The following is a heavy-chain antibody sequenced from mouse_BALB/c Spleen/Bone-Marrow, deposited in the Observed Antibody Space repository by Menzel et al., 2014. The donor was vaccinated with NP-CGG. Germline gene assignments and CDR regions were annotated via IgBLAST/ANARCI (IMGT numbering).Heavy chain of an antibody. CDR2: ISSGSSTI. CDR1: GFTFSSFG. CDR3: ARSNWIYYFDY. J-gene: IGHJ2*01. Sequence: EVKVVESGGGLVQPGGSRRLSCAASGFTFSSFGMHWVRQAPVKGLEWVAYISSGSSTIYYADTVKGRFTISRDNPKNTLFLQMTSLRSEDTAMYYCARSNWIYYFDYWGQGTTLTVSS. D-gene: IGHD4-1*01. V-gene: IGHV5-17*02.